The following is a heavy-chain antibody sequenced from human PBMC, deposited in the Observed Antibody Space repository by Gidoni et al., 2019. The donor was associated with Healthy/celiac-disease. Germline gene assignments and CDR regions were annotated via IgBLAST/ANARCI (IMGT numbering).Heavy chain of an antibody. D-gene: IGHD2-2*01. V-gene: IGHV3-33*08. CDR2: IWYDGSNK. CDR1: GFTFSVYG. CDR3: ARDQDAQGLYQLLSDYYYYGMDV. J-gene: IGHJ6*02. Sequence: QVQLVESGGGVVQPGRSLILSCAASGFTFSVYGIHWVRQAPGKGLEWVAVIWYDGSNKYYADSVKGRFTISRDNSKNTLYLQMNSLRDEDTAVYYWARDQDAQGLYQLLSDYYYYGMDVWGQGTTVTVSS.